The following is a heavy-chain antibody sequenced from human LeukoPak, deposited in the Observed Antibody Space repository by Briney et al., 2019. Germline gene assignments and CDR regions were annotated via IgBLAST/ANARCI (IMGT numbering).Heavy chain of an antibody. CDR3: ASGVRIAAAGKVGRSYYYYGMDV. D-gene: IGHD6-13*01. V-gene: IGHV1-18*01. J-gene: IGHJ6*02. Sequence: GASVKVSCKASGHTFTSYGISWVRQAPGQGLEWMGWISAYNGNTNYAQKLQGRVTMTTDTSTSTAYMELRSLRSDDTAVYYCASGVRIAAAGKVGRSYYYYGMDVWGQGTTVTVSS. CDR2: ISAYNGNT. CDR1: GHTFTSYG.